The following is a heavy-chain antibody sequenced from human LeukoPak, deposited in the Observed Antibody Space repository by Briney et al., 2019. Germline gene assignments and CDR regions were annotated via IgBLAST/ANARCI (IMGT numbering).Heavy chain of an antibody. Sequence: KPGGSLRLSCAASGFPFSDYYMSWIRQAPGKGLEWVSYISSSGSTIYYADSVEGRFTISRDNAKNSLYLQMNSLRAEDTAVYYCARDYYDSSGYPDYWGQGTLVTVSS. V-gene: IGHV3-11*04. D-gene: IGHD3-22*01. CDR2: ISSSGSTI. J-gene: IGHJ4*02. CDR1: GFPFSDYY. CDR3: ARDYYDSSGYPDY.